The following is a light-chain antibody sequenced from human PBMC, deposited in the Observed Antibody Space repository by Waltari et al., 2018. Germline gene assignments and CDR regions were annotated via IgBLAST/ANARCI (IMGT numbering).Light chain of an antibody. Sequence: AIQMTQSPSSLSASVGDRVTITCRASQDIGNDLGWYQQKLGKAPRLLIYAASSLHTGVPSRFSGSGSGTDFTLTISSLQPEDFATYYCLQDHNYPRTFGQGTKVEIK. CDR2: AAS. J-gene: IGKJ1*01. CDR3: LQDHNYPRT. CDR1: QDIGND. V-gene: IGKV1-6*01.